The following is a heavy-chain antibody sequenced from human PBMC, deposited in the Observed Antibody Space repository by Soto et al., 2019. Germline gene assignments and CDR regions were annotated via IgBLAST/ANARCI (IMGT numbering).Heavy chain of an antibody. V-gene: IGHV4-34*01. CDR2: INHSGST. CDR3: AKGRGYYYDSSGPRPYFDC. CDR1: GASFSGYY. D-gene: IGHD3-22*01. Sequence: QVQLQQWGAGLLKPSETLSLTCGVYGASFSGYYWTWIRQPPGKGLEWIGEINHSGSTNYNPSLKSRVTISGDTSENQCSLRLSSVTAADTAVYYCAKGRGYYYDSSGPRPYFDCWGQGTLVTVSS. J-gene: IGHJ4*02.